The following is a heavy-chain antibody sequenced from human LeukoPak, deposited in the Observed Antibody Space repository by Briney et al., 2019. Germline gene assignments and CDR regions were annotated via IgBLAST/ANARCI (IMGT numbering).Heavy chain of an antibody. CDR3: AKQLGYCSDGSCYFPY. CDR2: ISNNGGYT. CDR1: GFTFSSFW. J-gene: IGHJ4*02. D-gene: IGHD2-15*01. Sequence: GGSLRLSCAASGFTFSSFWMTWVRQAPGKGLEWVSAISNNGGYTYYADSVQGRFTISRDNSKSTLCLQMNSLRAEDTAVYYCAKQLGYCSDGSCYFPYWGQGTLVTVSS. V-gene: IGHV3-23*01.